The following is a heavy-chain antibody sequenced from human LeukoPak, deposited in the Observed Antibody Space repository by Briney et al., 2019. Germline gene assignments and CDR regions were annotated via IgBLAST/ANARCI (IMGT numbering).Heavy chain of an antibody. CDR1: GGSISSGGYY. J-gene: IGHJ5*02. V-gene: IGHV4-31*03. CDR3: ARLRPLGWFDP. Sequence: SQTLSLTCTVSGGSISSGGYYWSWIRQHPGKGLEWIGYIYYSGSTYYNPSLKSRVTISVGTSKNQFSLKLSSVTAADTAVYYCARLRPLGWFDPWGQGTLVTVSS. CDR2: IYYSGST.